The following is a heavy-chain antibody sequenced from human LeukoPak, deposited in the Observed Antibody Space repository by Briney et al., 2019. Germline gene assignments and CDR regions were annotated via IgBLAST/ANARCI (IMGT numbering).Heavy chain of an antibody. J-gene: IGHJ4*02. D-gene: IGHD3-3*01. CDR2: ISSSSSYI. V-gene: IGHV3-21*01. CDR1: GIIFSSYS. Sequence: GGSLRLSCAASGIIFSSYSTNWVRQAPGKGLEWVSSISSSSSYIYYADSVKGRFTISRDNAKNSLYLQMNSLRAEDTAVYYCAVTYYDFWSGYSHWGQGTLVTVSS. CDR3: AVTYYDFWSGYSH.